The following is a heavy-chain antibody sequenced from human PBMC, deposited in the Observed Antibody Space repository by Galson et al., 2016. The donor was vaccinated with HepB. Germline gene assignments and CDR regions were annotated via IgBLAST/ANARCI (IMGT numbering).Heavy chain of an antibody. V-gene: IGHV1-18*01. Sequence: SVKVSCKASGYTFINYGIAWLRQAPGQGLEWMGWISTYNGDTNYAQKFQPRFTITRDTSTSTAYMELRSLTSDDTAVYYCARDIWNRDLNWFDPWGQGTLVTVSS. CDR1: GYTFINYG. D-gene: IGHD1-1*01. CDR2: ISTYNGDT. J-gene: IGHJ5*02. CDR3: ARDIWNRDLNWFDP.